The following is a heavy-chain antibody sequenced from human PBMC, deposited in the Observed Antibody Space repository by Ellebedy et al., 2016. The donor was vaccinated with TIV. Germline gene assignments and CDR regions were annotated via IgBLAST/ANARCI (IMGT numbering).Heavy chain of an antibody. D-gene: IGHD1-1*01. CDR3: AREFRQNWNDPTGVWFDP. V-gene: IGHV1-2*02. CDR2: INPNTGAT. CDR1: GYSFSDYY. Sequence: AASVKVSCKASGYSFSDYYLHWVRQAPGQGPEWMGWINPNTGATKYAQKFQGRVTMTGDTSISTAYMDLTRLRSDDTAIYYCAREFRQNWNDPTGVWFDPWGQGTLVTVSS. J-gene: IGHJ5*02.